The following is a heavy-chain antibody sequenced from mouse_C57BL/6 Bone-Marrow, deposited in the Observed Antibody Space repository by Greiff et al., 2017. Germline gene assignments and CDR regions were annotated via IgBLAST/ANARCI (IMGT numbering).Heavy chain of an antibody. CDR2: IWTGGGT. CDR3: DSLIYYDYEDAMDY. CDR1: GFSLTSYA. Sequence: QVQLKQSGPGLVAPSQSLSITCTVSGFSLTSYAISWVRQPPGKGLEWLGVIWTGGGTNYNSALKSRLSISKDNSKSQVFLKMNSLQTDDTARYYCDSLIYYDYEDAMDYWGQGTSVTVSS. J-gene: IGHJ4*01. D-gene: IGHD2-4*01. V-gene: IGHV2-9-1*01.